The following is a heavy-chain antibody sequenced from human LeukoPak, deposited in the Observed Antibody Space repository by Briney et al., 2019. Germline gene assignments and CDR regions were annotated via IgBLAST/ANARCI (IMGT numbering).Heavy chain of an antibody. J-gene: IGHJ6*03. CDR2: INPNSGGT. Sequence: ASVKVSCKASGYTFTGYYMHWVRQAPGQGLEWMGWINPNSGGTNYAQKFQGRVTMTRDTSISTAYMELSRLRSDDTAVYYCARGERSSGDYYYYYMDVGGKGTTVTVSS. CDR1: GYTFTGYY. D-gene: IGHD6-6*01. V-gene: IGHV1-2*02. CDR3: ARGERSSGDYYYYYMDV.